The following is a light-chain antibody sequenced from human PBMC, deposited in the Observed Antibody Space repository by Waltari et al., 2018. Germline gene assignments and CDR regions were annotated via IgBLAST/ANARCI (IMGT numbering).Light chain of an antibody. CDR1: QRISSW. CDR2: DAS. J-gene: IGKJ2*01. V-gene: IGKV1-5*01. CDR3: QQYNSYSHT. Sequence: DIQMTQSPSTLSASVGDRVTITCRASQRISSWLAWYQQKPGKAPKLLIYDASSLESGVPSRFSGSRSGTEFTLTISSLQPDDFATYYCQQYNSYSHTFGQGTKLEIK.